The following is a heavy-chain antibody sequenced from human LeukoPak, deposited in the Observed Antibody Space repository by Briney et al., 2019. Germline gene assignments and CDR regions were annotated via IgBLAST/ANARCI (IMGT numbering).Heavy chain of an antibody. D-gene: IGHD2-21*02. V-gene: IGHV3-48*01. Sequence: GGSLRLSCAASGFTFSSCSVNWVRQAPGKGLEWVSYISSSSSTIYYADSVKGRFTISRDNAKNSLYLQMNSLRAEDTAVYYCARDLGGGDCNFDYWGQGTLVTVSS. CDR2: ISSSSSTI. CDR1: GFTFSSCS. CDR3: ARDLGGGDCNFDY. J-gene: IGHJ4*02.